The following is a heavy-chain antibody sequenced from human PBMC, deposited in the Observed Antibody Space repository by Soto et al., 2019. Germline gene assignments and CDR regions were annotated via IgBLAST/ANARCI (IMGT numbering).Heavy chain of an antibody. CDR2: MNPNSGNK. V-gene: IGHV1-8*01. D-gene: IGHD3-3*01. J-gene: IGHJ6*03. Sequence: GASVKVSCKASGYTFTSYDVNWVRQATGQGLEWMGWMNPNSGNKDYAQKFQGRVTVTTDTSISTAYMELSSLRSEDTAVYYCSIVGRSLITVFGWRRDYYYLDVWGKGTTVTVSS. CDR1: GYTFTSYD. CDR3: SIVGRSLITVFGWRRDYYYLDV.